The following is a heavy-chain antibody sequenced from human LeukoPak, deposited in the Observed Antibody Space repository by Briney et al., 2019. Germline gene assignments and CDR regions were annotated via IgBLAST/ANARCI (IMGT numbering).Heavy chain of an antibody. V-gene: IGHV3-74*01. J-gene: IGHJ4*02. D-gene: IGHD1-26*01. CDR1: GFTVTNYW. CDR2: INSDGSST. Sequence: GGSLRLSCAASGFTVTNYWMHWVRQAPGEELVWVSHINSDGSSTSYADSVRGRFTISRDTAKNTLYLQMNSLKAEDTAVYYCVRQDSGSYLGGYWGQGTLVTVSS. CDR3: VRQDSGSYLGGY.